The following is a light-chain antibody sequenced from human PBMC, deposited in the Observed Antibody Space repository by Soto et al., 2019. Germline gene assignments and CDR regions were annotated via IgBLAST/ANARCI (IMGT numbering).Light chain of an antibody. Sequence: EIFLTQSPGTLSVSPGERATLSCRASQSVSSNLAWYQQKPGQAPRLLIYGASTRATGIPARFSGSGSGTEFTLTISSLQYEDFAVHYCQQYNNWPPITFGQGTRLEIK. CDR1: QSVSSN. CDR3: QQYNNWPPIT. V-gene: IGKV3-15*01. CDR2: GAS. J-gene: IGKJ5*01.